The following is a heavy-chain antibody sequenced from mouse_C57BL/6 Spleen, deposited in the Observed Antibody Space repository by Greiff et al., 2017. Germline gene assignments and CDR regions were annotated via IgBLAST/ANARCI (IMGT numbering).Heavy chain of an antibody. D-gene: IGHD2-1*01. CDR1: GFNIKDSY. V-gene: IGHV14-2*01. CDR2: LDPADGET. Sequence: VQLQQSGAELVKPGASVKLSCTASGFNIKDSYMHWVKQRTEQGLAWIGRLDPADGETKYAPKFQGQAPITADTSSNTAYLQLSSLTSEYTAVYYCARDYGKFDDWGEGTTLTVAS. J-gene: IGHJ2*01. CDR3: ARDYGKFDD.